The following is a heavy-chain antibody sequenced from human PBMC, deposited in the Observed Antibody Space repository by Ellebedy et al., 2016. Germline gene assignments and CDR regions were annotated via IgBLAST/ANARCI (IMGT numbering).Heavy chain of an antibody. J-gene: IGHJ5*02. V-gene: IGHV5-10-1*01. CDR1: GYSFTSYW. CDR2: IDPSDSYT. D-gene: IGHD6-13*01. CDR3: AKQQLGGFDP. Sequence: GESLKISCKGSGYSFTSYWISWVRQMPGKGLEWMGKIDPSDSYTNYSPSFQGHVTISADKSISTAYLQWSSLNASDTAMYYCAKQQLGGFDPWGQGTLVTVSS.